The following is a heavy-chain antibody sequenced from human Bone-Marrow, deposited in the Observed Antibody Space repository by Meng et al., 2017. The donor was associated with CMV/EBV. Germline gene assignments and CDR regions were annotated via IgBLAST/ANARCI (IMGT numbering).Heavy chain of an antibody. CDR2: ISAYNGNT. D-gene: IGHD1-26*01. CDR3: ARDPPWGGSFPFDY. Sequence: QLVQSGAEVKKAGASVKVSCKGSCYTFTSYGISWVRQAPGKGLEWMGWISAYNGNTNYAQKLQGRVTMTTDTSTSTAYMELRSLRSDDTAVYYCARDPPWGGSFPFDYWGQGTLVTVSS. V-gene: IGHV1-18*01. J-gene: IGHJ4*02. CDR1: CYTFTSYG.